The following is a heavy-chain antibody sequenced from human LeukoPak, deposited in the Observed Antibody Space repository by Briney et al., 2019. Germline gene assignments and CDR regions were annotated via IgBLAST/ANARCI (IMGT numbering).Heavy chain of an antibody. CDR2: ISSSNNYI. V-gene: IGHV3-21*01. Sequence: GGSLRLSCAASGFTFSNYNMNWVRQAPGKALEWVSSISSSNNYIYYADSVKGRFTISRDNAKNSLYLQMNSLRAEDTAVYYCARRSPNYYFDYWGQGTPVTVSS. CDR3: ARRSPNYYFDY. CDR1: GFTFSNYN. J-gene: IGHJ4*02.